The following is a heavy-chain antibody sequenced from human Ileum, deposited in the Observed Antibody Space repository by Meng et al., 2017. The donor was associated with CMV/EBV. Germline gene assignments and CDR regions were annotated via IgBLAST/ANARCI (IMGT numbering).Heavy chain of an antibody. J-gene: IGHJ2*01. D-gene: IGHD7-27*01. CDR2: IHSSGMT. Sequence: QGQLQEAGPGLMNPSDTLSLPSAVSETSIRRYLWTWIRQPAGKGLEWIGRIHSSGMTNYNPSLKSRVTISVDTSKNQFSLNLSSMTAADTAVYYCATRRRDGGSGEGYFDLWGRGTLVTVSS. CDR3: ATRRRDGGSGEGYFDL. CDR1: ETSIRRYL. V-gene: IGHV4-4*07.